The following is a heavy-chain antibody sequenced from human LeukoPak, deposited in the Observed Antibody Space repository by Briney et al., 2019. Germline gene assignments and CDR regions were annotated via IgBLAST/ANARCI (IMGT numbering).Heavy chain of an antibody. J-gene: IGHJ6*03. CDR2: ISINSDYI. V-gene: IGHV3-21*01. CDR1: GFTFSSYG. CDR3: ARSPIKYYYMDV. Sequence: GGSLRLPCAASGFTFSSYGMNWVRQAPGKGLEWVSSISINSDYIYYADSVKGRFTISRDNAKNSLYLQMNSLRAEDTAVYYCARSPIKYYYMDVWGKGTTVTVSS.